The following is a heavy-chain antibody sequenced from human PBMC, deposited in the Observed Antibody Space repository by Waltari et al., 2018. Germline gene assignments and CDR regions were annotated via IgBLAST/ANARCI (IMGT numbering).Heavy chain of an antibody. CDR2: IHYRGST. V-gene: IGHV4-39*07. D-gene: IGHD3-10*01. J-gene: IGHJ4*02. CDR1: GGSISSFNYY. CDR3: ARESGRDYYLDY. Sequence: QLHLQESGPGLVKPSETLSLTCTVSGGSISSFNYYWGWIRQSPGKGLEWIGIIHYRGSTHYNPSLRSRATISVDTSKNQFSLKLTSVTAADTAVYYCARESGRDYYLDYWGQGTLVNVSS.